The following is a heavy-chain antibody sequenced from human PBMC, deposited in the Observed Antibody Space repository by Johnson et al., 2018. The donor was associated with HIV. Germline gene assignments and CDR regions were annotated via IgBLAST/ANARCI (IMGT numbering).Heavy chain of an antibody. CDR1: GFTFSDHW. D-gene: IGHD3-16*01. Sequence: VQLVESGGGLVQPGGSLRLSCGASGFTFSDHWMQWVRQAPGKGLVWVSRINGDGSRTSYADSGKGRFTIARDNAKNTLFLEMKSLRAEDTAVYYCVRTSCTGARCLGYDPFDVWGQGTMVTVSS. CDR2: INGDGSRT. V-gene: IGHV3-74*01. J-gene: IGHJ3*01. CDR3: VRTSCTGARCLGYDPFDV.